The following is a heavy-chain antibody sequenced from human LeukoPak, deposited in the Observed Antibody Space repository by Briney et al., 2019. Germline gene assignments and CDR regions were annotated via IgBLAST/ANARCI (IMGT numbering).Heavy chain of an antibody. CDR2: ISAYNGNT. J-gene: IGHJ4*02. V-gene: IGHV1-18*01. CDR3: ARDGEYYYGSGSYYFLDY. D-gene: IGHD3-10*01. CDR1: GYTFTSYG. Sequence: ASVKVSCKASGYTFTSYGISWVRQAPGQGLEWMGWISAYNGNTNYAQKLQGRVTMTTDTSTSTAYMELRSLRSDDTAVYYCARDGEYYYGSGSYYFLDYWGQGTLVTVSS.